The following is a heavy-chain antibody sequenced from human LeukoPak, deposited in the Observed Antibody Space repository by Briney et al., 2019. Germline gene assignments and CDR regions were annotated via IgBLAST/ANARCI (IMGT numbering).Heavy chain of an antibody. J-gene: IGHJ6*03. D-gene: IGHD3-9*01. CDR1: GGFINSYY. CDR3: ARHNGFDRGYYYYMDV. Sequence: SETQSLTCTVSGGFINSYYWSWIRQPAGKGLEWIGRVYTSGITNYNPSLKSRITMSVDTSKNQFSLKLTSVTAADTAVYYCARHNGFDRGYYYYMDVWGKGTTVTVSS. V-gene: IGHV4-4*07. CDR2: VYTSGIT.